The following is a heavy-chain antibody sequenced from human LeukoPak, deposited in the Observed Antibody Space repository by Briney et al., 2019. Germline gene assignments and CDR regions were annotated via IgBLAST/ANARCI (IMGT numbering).Heavy chain of an antibody. V-gene: IGHV4-39*07. J-gene: IGHJ4*02. CDR3: ARAYYDILTGYLPLPFDY. CDR2: NSGST. D-gene: IGHD3-9*01. CDR1: GGSISSSSYF. Sequence: SETLSLTCTVSGGSISSSSYFWGWIRQPPGKGLEWIGSNSGSTYYNPSLKSRVTISVDTSKNQFSLKLSSVTAADTAVYYCARAYYDILTGYLPLPFDYWGQGTLVTVSS.